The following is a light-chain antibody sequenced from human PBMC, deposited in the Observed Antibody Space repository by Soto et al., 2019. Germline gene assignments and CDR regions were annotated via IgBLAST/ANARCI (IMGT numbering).Light chain of an antibody. J-gene: IGLJ2*01. Sequence: QSALTQPASLSGSPGQSITISCTGTSSDVGGSGLVSWYQFHPGKAPKLLIFEGFKRPSGISNRFSGSKSGSTASLTISGLLAEDEADYYCCSYAGRSTWDVVFGGGTKVTVL. V-gene: IGLV2-23*01. CDR2: EGF. CDR1: SSDVGGSGL. CDR3: CSYAGRSTWDVV.